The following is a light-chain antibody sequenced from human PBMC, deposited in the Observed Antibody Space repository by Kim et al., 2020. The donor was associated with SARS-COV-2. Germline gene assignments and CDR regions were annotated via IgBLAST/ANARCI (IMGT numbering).Light chain of an antibody. Sequence: RVTISCTGSSSNIGAGYDVHWYQQLPGTAPKFLIYGNSHRPSGVPDRFSGSKSGTSASLAITELQAEDEADYYCQSYDSSLSGGVFGGGTQLTVL. CDR3: QSYDSSLSGGV. CDR1: SSNIGAGYD. CDR2: GNS. J-gene: IGLJ3*02. V-gene: IGLV1-40*01.